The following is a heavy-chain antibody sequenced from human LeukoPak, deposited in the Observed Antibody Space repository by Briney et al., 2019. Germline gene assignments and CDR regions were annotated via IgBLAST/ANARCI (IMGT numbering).Heavy chain of an antibody. J-gene: IGHJ4*02. D-gene: IGHD3-3*01. CDR2: IDRDGLTR. V-gene: IGHV3-74*03. CDR1: GFTFSSYE. CDR3: TASKWSGAVDF. Sequence: PGGSLRLSCAASGFTFSSYEMNWVRQAPGKGLAWVSRIDRDGLTRENADSVKGRFTITRDNARKMVHLEMYSLRYEDTAIYYCTASKWSGAVDFWGQGALVTVSS.